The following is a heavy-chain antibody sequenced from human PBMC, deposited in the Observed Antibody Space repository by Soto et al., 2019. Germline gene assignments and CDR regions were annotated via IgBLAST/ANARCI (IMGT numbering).Heavy chain of an antibody. J-gene: IGHJ4*02. CDR3: AREEAVAGPIDY. CDR1: GDSGSSNSAA. CDR2: TYYRSKWYN. Sequence: QTLSVTCGISGDSGSSNSAAWKWIRQSPSRGLEWLGRTYYRSKWYNDYAVSVKSRITINPDTSKNQFSLQLNSVTPEDTAVYYCAREEAVAGPIDYWGQGTLVTVSS. D-gene: IGHD6-19*01. V-gene: IGHV6-1*01.